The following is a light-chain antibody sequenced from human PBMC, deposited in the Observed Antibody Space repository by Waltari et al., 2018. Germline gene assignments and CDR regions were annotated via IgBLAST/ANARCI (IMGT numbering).Light chain of an antibody. J-gene: IGLJ3*02. Sequence: QSVLTQPPSVSGAPGQRVTISCPGSTSNIGAGYDVHWYQQLPGTAPKLLIYGNSNRSSGGPHRFSGSRSGTSASLAITGLQAEDEADYYCQSYDSSLSAWVFGGGTKLTVL. CDR3: QSYDSSLSAWV. V-gene: IGLV1-40*01. CDR2: GNS. CDR1: TSNIGAGYD.